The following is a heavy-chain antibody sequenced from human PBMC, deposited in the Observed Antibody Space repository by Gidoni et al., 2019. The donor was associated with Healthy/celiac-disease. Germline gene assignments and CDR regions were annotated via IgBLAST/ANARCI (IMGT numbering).Heavy chain of an antibody. V-gene: IGHV4-39*01. Sequence: QLQLQESGPGLVKPSETLSLTCTVSGGSISSSSYYWGWIRQPPGKGLEWIGSTYYSGSTYYNPSLKSRVTISVDTSKNQFSLKLSSVTAADTAVYYCARPIVAGMIDGAFDIWGQGTMVTVSS. CDR1: GGSISSSSYY. D-gene: IGHD6-19*01. CDR3: ARPIVAGMIDGAFDI. CDR2: TYYSGST. J-gene: IGHJ3*02.